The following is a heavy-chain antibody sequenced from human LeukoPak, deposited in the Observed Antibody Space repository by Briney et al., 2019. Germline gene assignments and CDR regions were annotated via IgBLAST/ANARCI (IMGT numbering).Heavy chain of an antibody. Sequence: PSETLSLTCTVSGGSISCSSYYWSWIRQPPGKGLEWIGYIYYSGSTNYNPSLKSRVTISVDTSKNQFSLKLSSVTAADTAVYYCARHSGYDSSGYRINWFDPWGHGTLVTVSS. J-gene: IGHJ5*02. CDR3: ARHSGYDSSGYRINWFDP. CDR1: GGSISCSSYY. CDR2: IYYSGST. D-gene: IGHD3-22*01. V-gene: IGHV4-61*05.